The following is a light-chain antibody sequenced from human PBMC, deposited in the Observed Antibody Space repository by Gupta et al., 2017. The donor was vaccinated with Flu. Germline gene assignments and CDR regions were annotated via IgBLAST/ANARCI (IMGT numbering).Light chain of an antibody. CDR2: EVS. V-gene: IGLV2-14*01. Sequence: SALTQPASVSGSPGQSITISCTGTSSDIGGYDYVSWYQQHPGKAPKLMIYEVSNRPSGVANRFSGSKSGNTASLTISGRQAEDEADYYCTSYTSSTPCVFGGGTKLTVL. J-gene: IGLJ3*02. CDR1: SSDIGGYDY. CDR3: TSYTSSTPCV.